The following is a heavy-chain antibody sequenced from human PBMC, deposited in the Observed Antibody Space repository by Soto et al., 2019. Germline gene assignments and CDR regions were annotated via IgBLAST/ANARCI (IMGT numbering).Heavy chain of an antibody. Sequence: PAESLRLCCSSSGSPFSDSYMSWIRQATGKGLEWVSYISSSSSYTNYADSVKGRFTISRDNAKNSLYLQMNSLRAEDTAVYYCASYYGTAMDEWGQGTLVTVSP. CDR1: GSPFSDSY. D-gene: IGHD5-18*01. J-gene: IGHJ4*02. CDR3: ASYYGTAMDE. CDR2: ISSSSSYT. V-gene: IGHV3-11*06.